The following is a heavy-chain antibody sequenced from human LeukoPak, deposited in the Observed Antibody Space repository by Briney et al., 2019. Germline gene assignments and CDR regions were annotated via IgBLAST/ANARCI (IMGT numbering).Heavy chain of an antibody. D-gene: IGHD6-13*01. CDR1: GFTFSSYS. Sequence: GGSLRLSCAASGFTFSSYSMNWVRQAPGKGLEWVSVISYSGDTTYYADSVKGRFTLSRDNSRNTLYLQMNNLRVEDTAIYYCAKTAAAAGPTRHFDFWGQGSLVTVSS. CDR3: AKTAAAAGPTRHFDF. J-gene: IGHJ4*02. CDR2: ISYSGDTT. V-gene: IGHV3-23*01.